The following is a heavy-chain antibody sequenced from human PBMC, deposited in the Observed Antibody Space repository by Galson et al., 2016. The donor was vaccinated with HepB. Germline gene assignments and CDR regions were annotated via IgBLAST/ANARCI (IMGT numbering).Heavy chain of an antibody. J-gene: IGHJ4*02. D-gene: IGHD3-16*01. V-gene: IGHV2-5*02. CDR3: ARHDYTGHFDY. Sequence: PALVKPTQTLTLTCTFSGFSLSTTGKGVGWIRQSPGKALEWLAHIYWDDDKRYSPSLENRLTITKDTSRNRVVLTMSRMAPVDTGTYYCARHDYTGHFDYWGPGTLVTVSS. CDR2: IYWDDDK. CDR1: GFSLSTTGKG.